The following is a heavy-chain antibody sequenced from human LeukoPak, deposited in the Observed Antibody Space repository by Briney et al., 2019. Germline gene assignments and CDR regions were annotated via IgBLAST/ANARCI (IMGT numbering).Heavy chain of an antibody. D-gene: IGHD3-10*01. V-gene: IGHV3-48*04. CDR1: GFTFSSYS. CDR2: ISSSSSTI. CDR3: AREYMVRGVIIRTPYYGMDV. J-gene: IGHJ6*02. Sequence: GGSLRLSCAASGFTFSSYSMNWVRQAPGKGLEWVSYISSSSSTIYYADSVKGRFTISRDNAKNSLYLQMNSLRAEDTAVYYCAREYMVRGVIIRTPYYGMDVWGQGTTVTVSS.